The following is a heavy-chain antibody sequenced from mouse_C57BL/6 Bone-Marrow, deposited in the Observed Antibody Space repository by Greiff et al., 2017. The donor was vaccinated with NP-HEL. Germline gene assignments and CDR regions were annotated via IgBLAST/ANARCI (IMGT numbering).Heavy chain of an antibody. Sequence: VQLVESGAELVRPGASVKLSCKASGYTFTDYYINWVKQRPGQGLEWIARIYPGSGNTYYNEKFKGKATLTAEKSSSTAYMQLSSLTSEDSAVYFCARYDGYYVGVFAYWGQGTLVTVSA. CDR3: ARYDGYYVGVFAY. D-gene: IGHD2-3*01. J-gene: IGHJ3*01. CDR1: GYTFTDYY. CDR2: IYPGSGNT. V-gene: IGHV1-76*01.